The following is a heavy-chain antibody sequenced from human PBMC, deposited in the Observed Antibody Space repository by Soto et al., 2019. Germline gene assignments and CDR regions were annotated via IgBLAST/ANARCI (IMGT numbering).Heavy chain of an antibody. CDR1: GASLNDYY. V-gene: IGHV4-59*01. J-gene: IGHJ5*02. CDR2: ISYSGTT. D-gene: IGHD4-17*01. Sequence: SETLSLTCTVSGASLNDYYWNWIRQPPGGGLEWLGFISYSGTTNYNPSLRSRVAISIDPSKNQVSLKLTSVTAADTAVYYCAGVGDNNWFDPWGQGTLVTVSS. CDR3: AGVGDNNWFDP.